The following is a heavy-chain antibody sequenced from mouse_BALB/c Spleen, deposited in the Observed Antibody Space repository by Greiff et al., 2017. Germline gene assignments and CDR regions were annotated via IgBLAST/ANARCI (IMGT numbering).Heavy chain of an antibody. CDR1: GFSLTSYD. CDR2: IWTGGGT. D-gene: IGHD1-2*01. Sequence: QVQLQQSGPGLVAPSQSLSITCTVSGFSLTSYDISWIRQPPGKGLEWLGVIWTGGGTNYNSAFMSRLSISKDNSKSQVFLKMNSLQTDDTAIYYCVRDLYYGHGYFDVWGAGTTVTVSS. V-gene: IGHV2-9-2*01. CDR3: VRDLYYGHGYFDV. J-gene: IGHJ1*01.